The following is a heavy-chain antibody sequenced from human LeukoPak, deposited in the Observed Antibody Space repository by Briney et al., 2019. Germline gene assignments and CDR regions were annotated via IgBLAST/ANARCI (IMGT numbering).Heavy chain of an antibody. CDR3: ARDQHYGDFGRWFDP. Sequence: SQTLSLTCTVSGGSISSGSYYWSWIRQPAGKGLEWIGHIYTSGSTNYNPSLKSRVTISVDTSKNQFSLKLSSVTAADTAVYYCARDQHYGDFGRWFDPWGQGTLVTVSS. J-gene: IGHJ5*02. D-gene: IGHD4-17*01. V-gene: IGHV4-61*09. CDR1: GGSISSGSYY. CDR2: IYTSGST.